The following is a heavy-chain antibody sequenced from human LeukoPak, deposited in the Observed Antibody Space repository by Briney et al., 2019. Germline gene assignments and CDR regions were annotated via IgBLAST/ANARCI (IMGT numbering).Heavy chain of an antibody. CDR2: ISSDGNNK. CDR3: AKEPHYCSSTSCYSPSFDP. Sequence: PGGSLRLSCAASGFTFSNYPMHWVRQAPGKGLEWVAVISSDGNNKYYADSVKGRFTISRDNSKNTLYLQMNSLRAEDTAVYYCAKEPHYCSSTSCYSPSFDPWGQGTLVTVSS. V-gene: IGHV3-30-3*01. D-gene: IGHD2-2*01. J-gene: IGHJ5*02. CDR1: GFTFSNYP.